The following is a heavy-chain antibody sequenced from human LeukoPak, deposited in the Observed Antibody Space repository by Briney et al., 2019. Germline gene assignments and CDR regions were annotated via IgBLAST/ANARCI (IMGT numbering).Heavy chain of an antibody. CDR2: TNWDGAST. Sequence: GGSLRLSCAASGFRFDDYGMSWVRHVPGKGLEWVSGTNWDGASTGYADSVKGRFTISRDNVKNFLYLQMNSLRAEDTAVYYCARDHPEYDILTGYYTTMYYFDYWGQGTLVTVSS. D-gene: IGHD3-9*01. J-gene: IGHJ4*02. CDR3: ARDHPEYDILTGYYTTMYYFDY. CDR1: GFRFDDYG. V-gene: IGHV3-20*04.